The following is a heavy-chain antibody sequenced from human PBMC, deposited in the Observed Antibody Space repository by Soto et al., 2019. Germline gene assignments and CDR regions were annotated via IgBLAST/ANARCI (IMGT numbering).Heavy chain of an antibody. CDR3: ARDLAAVPRAFDY. J-gene: IGHJ4*02. Sequence: SETLSLTCTFSGGSISSYFYIWVRQPPGKGLEWIGSVYYTGTTDYNPSLKSRVTISVDTSKTQFSLNLRSVTAADTAVYYCARDLAAVPRAFDYWGRGTLVTVSS. CDR1: GGSISSYF. CDR2: VYYTGTT. V-gene: IGHV4-59*01. D-gene: IGHD6-13*01.